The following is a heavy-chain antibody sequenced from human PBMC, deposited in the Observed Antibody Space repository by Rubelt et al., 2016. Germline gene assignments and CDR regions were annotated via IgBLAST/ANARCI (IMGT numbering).Heavy chain of an antibody. V-gene: IGHV4-38-2*02. D-gene: IGHD1-14*01. CDR2: IYYSGST. CDR3: ARDVVPDLFDY. Sequence: QVQLQESGPGLVKPSETLSLTCTVSGYSISSGYYWGWIRQPPGKGLEWIGSIYYSGSTYYNPSLKSRVTISVDTSKNQFSLKLSSVTAADTAVYYCARDVVPDLFDYWGQGTLVTVSS. J-gene: IGHJ4*02. CDR1: GYSISSGYY.